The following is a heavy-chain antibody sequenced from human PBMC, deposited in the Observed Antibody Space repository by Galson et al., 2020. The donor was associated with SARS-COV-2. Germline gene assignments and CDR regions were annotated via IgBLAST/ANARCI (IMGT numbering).Heavy chain of an antibody. Sequence: GESLKISCAASGFTFSNSWMHWVRQVPGKGLVWVSRIDSDGTGITYADSVKGRFTISRDNAKNTLYLQMNSLRAEDTAVYYCARLTVVYGMDVWGQGTTVTVSS. J-gene: IGHJ6*02. V-gene: IGHV3-74*01. CDR1: GFTFSNSW. CDR3: ARLTVVYGMDV. CDR2: IDSDGTGI. D-gene: IGHD3-10*01.